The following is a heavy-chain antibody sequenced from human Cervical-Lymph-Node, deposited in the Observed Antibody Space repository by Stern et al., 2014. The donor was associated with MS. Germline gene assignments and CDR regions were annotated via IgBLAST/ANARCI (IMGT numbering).Heavy chain of an antibody. CDR1: GYTFTSYA. V-gene: IGHV1-3*01. D-gene: IGHD6-19*01. CDR2: INAGNGNT. Sequence: VQLVQSGAEVKKPGASVKVSCKASGYTFTSYAMHWVRQAPGQRLEWMGWINAGNGNTKYSQKFQGRVTITRDTSASTAYMELSSLRSEDTAVYYCARDPIAVAVGYFFDYWGQGTMVTVSS. J-gene: IGHJ4*02. CDR3: ARDPIAVAVGYFFDY.